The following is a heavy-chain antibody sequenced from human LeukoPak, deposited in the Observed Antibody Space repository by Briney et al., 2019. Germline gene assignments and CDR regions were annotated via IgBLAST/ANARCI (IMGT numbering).Heavy chain of an antibody. Sequence: PGGSLRLSCAASGFTFSSYGMHWVRQAPGKGLEWVAVISYDGSNKYYADSVKGRFTISRDNSKNTLYLQMNSLRAEDTAVYYCARGTDSGYSYGYYYYYYMDVWGKGTTVTVSS. CDR2: ISYDGSNK. J-gene: IGHJ6*03. CDR1: GFTFSSYG. D-gene: IGHD5-18*01. CDR3: ARGTDSGYSYGYYYYYYMDV. V-gene: IGHV3-30*03.